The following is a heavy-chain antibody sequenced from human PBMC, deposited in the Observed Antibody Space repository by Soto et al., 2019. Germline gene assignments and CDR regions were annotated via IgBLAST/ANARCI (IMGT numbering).Heavy chain of an antibody. CDR1: GFTFSSYA. CDR3: AKTANGWFSAFDI. J-gene: IGHJ3*02. Sequence: EVQLLECGGGLGQPGGSLRLSCAASGFTFSSYAMSWVRQAPGKGLEWVSAISGSGGTTYYADSVKGRFTFSRDNSKNTLYLQMNSLRAEDTAVYYCAKTANGWFSAFDIWGQGTMVTVSP. CDR2: ISGSGGTT. D-gene: IGHD6-19*01. V-gene: IGHV3-23*01.